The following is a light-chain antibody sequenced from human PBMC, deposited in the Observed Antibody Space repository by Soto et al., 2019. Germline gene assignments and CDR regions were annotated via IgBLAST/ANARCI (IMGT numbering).Light chain of an antibody. CDR1: QGISSA. Sequence: AIQLTQSPSSLSASVGDRVTITCRASQGISSALAWYQQKPGKAPKLLIYDASSLESGVPSRFRGSESGTDFTLTISSLQPEDFATYYCQLFNNYPQAFGQGTKLEIK. CDR3: QLFNNYPQA. CDR2: DAS. J-gene: IGKJ2*01. V-gene: IGKV1D-13*01.